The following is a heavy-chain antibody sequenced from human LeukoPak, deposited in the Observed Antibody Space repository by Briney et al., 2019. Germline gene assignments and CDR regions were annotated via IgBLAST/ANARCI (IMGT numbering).Heavy chain of an antibody. CDR3: ARANFLYCSSTTCLFDY. D-gene: IGHD2-2*01. J-gene: IGHJ4*02. CDR2: INPNDGDT. V-gene: IGHV1-2*02. CDR1: GYTFTDYY. Sequence: GGSVRVSCKASGYTFTDYYMHWVRQAPGQGFEWMGGINPNDGDTNYAQKFQGRLTMTRDTSISTAHMEVSRLRSDDTAVYYCARANFLYCSSTTCLFDYWGQGTLVTVSS.